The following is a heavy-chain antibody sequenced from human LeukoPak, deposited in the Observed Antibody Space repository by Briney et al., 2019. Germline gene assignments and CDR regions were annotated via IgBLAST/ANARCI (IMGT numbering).Heavy chain of an antibody. D-gene: IGHD6-13*01. Sequence: SETLSLTCTVSGGSISSSNYYWTWIRQPPGKGLEWIGTIYYSGNNYHNPSLKSRVTISVDTSKNQFSLKLSSVTAADTAVYYCARALPVDSSSWYHFDYWGQGTLVTVSS. J-gene: IGHJ4*02. V-gene: IGHV4-39*01. CDR2: IYYSGNN. CDR3: ARALPVDSSSWYHFDY. CDR1: GGSISSSNYY.